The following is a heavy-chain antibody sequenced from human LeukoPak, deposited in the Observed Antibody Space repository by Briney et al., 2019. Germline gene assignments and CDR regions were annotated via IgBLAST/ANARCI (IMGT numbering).Heavy chain of an antibody. J-gene: IGHJ3*02. CDR2: IYYSGST. CDR1: GGSISSYY. V-gene: IGHV4-59*08. Sequence: SETLSLTCTVSGGSISSYYWSWIRQPPGKGLEWIGYIYYSGSTNYNPSLKSRVTISVDTSKNQFSLKLSSVPAADTAVYYCAKAVAGTRVAFDIWGQGTMVTVSS. D-gene: IGHD6-19*01. CDR3: AKAVAGTRVAFDI.